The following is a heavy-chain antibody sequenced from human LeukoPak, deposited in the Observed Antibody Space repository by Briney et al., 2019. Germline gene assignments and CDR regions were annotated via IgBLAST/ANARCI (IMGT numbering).Heavy chain of an antibody. D-gene: IGHD2-2*01. V-gene: IGHV1-2*02. J-gene: IGHJ4*02. Sequence: ASVKVSCKASGGTFSSYAISWVRQAPGQGLEWMGWINPNSGATNYAQKFQGRVTMTRDTSISTAYMELSSLRSDDTAVYYCARVEGYCSSTSCRKDFDYWGQGTLVTVSS. CDR2: INPNSGAT. CDR1: GGTFSSYA. CDR3: ARVEGYCSSTSCRKDFDY.